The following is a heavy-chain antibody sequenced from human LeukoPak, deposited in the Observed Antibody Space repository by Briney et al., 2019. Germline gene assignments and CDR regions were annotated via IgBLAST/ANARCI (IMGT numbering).Heavy chain of an antibody. Sequence: SETLSLTCTVSGGSISSSSYCWGWIRQPPGKGLEWIGSIYYSGSTYYNPSLKSRVTISVDTSKNQFSLKLSSVTAADTAVYYCAIRKGYWFDPWGQGTLVTVSS. V-gene: IGHV4-39*01. CDR1: GGSISSSSYC. CDR3: AIRKGYWFDP. D-gene: IGHD1-14*01. J-gene: IGHJ5*02. CDR2: IYYSGST.